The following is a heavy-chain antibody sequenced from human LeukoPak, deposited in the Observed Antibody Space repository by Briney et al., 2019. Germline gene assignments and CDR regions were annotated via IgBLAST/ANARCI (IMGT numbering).Heavy chain of an antibody. V-gene: IGHV1-18*04. Sequence: GASVKVSCKASGYTFTGYYMHWVRQAPGQGLEWMGWISAYNGNTNYAQKLQGRVTMTTDTSTSTAYMELRSLRSDDTAVYYCARECRPYYDFWSGYGHNWFDPWGQGTLVTVSS. CDR2: ISAYNGNT. D-gene: IGHD3-3*01. CDR3: ARECRPYYDFWSGYGHNWFDP. CDR1: GYTFTGYY. J-gene: IGHJ5*02.